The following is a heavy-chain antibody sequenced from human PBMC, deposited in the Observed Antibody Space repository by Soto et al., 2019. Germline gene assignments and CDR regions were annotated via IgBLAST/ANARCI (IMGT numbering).Heavy chain of an antibody. D-gene: IGHD4-17*01. CDR3: ARGGGPFINSVTNPFDY. Sequence: EVPLVESGGGLVQPGGSLRLSCVVSGFSVSNNYMSWVRQAPGMRLDWVSVIYADGTTYYVDSVKGRFTISRHNSRNTLYLQMDSLRTADTAVYYCARGGGPFINSVTNPFDYWGQGTLVTVSS. V-gene: IGHV3-53*04. CDR1: GFSVSNNY. J-gene: IGHJ4*02. CDR2: IYADGTT.